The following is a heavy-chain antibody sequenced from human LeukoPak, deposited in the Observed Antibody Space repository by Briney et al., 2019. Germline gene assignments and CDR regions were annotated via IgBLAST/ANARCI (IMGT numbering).Heavy chain of an antibody. V-gene: IGHV3-69-1*01. D-gene: IGHD3-22*01. CDR3: AREGGSGYYPHLNDY. J-gene: IGHJ4*02. Sequence: GGSLRLSCAASGFTFSTYWMHWVRQAPGKGLEWVSVIYSTGRIDYAESVNGRFTISRDNAKNSLYLQMNSLRAEDTAVYYCAREGGSGYYPHLNDYWGQGTLVTVSS. CDR1: GFTFSTYW. CDR2: IYSTGRI.